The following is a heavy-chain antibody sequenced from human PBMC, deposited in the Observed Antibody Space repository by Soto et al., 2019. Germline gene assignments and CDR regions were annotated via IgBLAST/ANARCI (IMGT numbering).Heavy chain of an antibody. CDR2: IWYDGSNK. CDR1: GFTFSSYG. J-gene: IGHJ6*02. D-gene: IGHD2-15*01. V-gene: IGHV3-33*01. Sequence: SLRLSCAASGFTFSSYGMHWVRQAPGKGLEWVAVIWYDGSNKYYADSVKGRFTISRDNSKNTLYLQMNSLRAEDTAVYYCAREGYCSGGSCYSFLYYYYYGRAVWGQGTTVTVSS. CDR3: AREGYCSGGSCYSFLYYYYYGRAV.